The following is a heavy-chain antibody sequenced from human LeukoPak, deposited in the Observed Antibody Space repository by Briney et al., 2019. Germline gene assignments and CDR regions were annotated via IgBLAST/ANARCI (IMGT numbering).Heavy chain of an antibody. CDR2: ISFDGSGE. D-gene: IGHD4-11*01. J-gene: IGHJ4*02. CDR3: ARAPTITTGFDY. Sequence: PGRSLRLSCAASGFSFSSDTLHWVRQAPGKGLEWVAGISFDGSGEYYADSVKGRFTISRDNSRDTLYLQMNSLRAEDTAVYYCARAPTITTGFDYWGQGTLVTVSS. V-gene: IGHV3-30*04. CDR1: GFSFSSDT.